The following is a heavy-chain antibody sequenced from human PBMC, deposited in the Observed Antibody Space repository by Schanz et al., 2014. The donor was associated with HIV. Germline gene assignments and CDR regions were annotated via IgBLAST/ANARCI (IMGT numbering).Heavy chain of an antibody. Sequence: VQLLDSGGGLVQPGGSLRLSCVASGFTFNNYAMTWVRQAPGKGLEWVAVIWSDGNNKYYGDSVKGRFTISRDNSKNTLYLQMNSLGVEDTAVYFCARDGARTSHWGFWGQGTLVTVSS. CDR2: IWSDGNNK. V-gene: IGHV3-33*08. J-gene: IGHJ4*02. CDR1: GFTFNNYA. CDR3: ARDGARTSHWGF. D-gene: IGHD2-2*01.